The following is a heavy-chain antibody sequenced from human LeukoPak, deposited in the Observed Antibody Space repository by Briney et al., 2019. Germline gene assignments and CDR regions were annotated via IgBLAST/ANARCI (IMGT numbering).Heavy chain of an antibody. CDR1: GFTFDDYA. J-gene: IGHJ4*02. D-gene: IGHD3-3*01. Sequence: GRSLRLSCAASGFTFDDYAMHWVRQAPGKGLEWVSGISWNSGSIGYADSVKGRFTISRDNAKNSLYLQMNSLRAEDTAAYYCAILGVVIPGGYYFDYWGQGTLVTVSS. V-gene: IGHV3-9*01. CDR2: ISWNSGSI. CDR3: AILGVVIPGGYYFDY.